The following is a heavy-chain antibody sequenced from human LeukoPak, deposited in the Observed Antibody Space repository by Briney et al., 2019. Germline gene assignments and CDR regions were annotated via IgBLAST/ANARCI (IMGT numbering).Heavy chain of an antibody. CDR2: IYYSGST. V-gene: IGHV4-39*01. D-gene: IGHD3-22*01. CDR3: ARINYDSSGYYASFDY. Sequence: PSETLSLTCTVSGGSISSTSNYWGWIRQPPGKGLEWIGSIYYSGSTYYNPSLKSRVTISVDTSKNQFSLKLSSVTAADTAVYYCARINYDSSGYYASFDYWGQGTLVTVSS. J-gene: IGHJ4*02. CDR1: GGSISSTSNY.